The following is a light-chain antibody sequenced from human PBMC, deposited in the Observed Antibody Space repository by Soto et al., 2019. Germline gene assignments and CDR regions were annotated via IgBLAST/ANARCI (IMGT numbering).Light chain of an antibody. CDR2: GVT. CDR3: TSFAGINNFLV. J-gene: IGLJ2*01. CDR1: SSDVGGYNY. V-gene: IGLV2-8*01. Sequence: QSVLTQPPSASGSPGQSVTISCTGTSSDVGGYNYVSWYQQHPGKAPKLIIYGVTKRPSGVPDRFSGSKSGNTASLTVSGLQAEDEADYYCTSFAGINNFLVFGGGTKLTVL.